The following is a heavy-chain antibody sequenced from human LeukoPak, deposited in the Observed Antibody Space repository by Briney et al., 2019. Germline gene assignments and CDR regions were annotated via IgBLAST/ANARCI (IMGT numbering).Heavy chain of an antibody. Sequence: GGSLRLSCAASGFTFSTYNMNWVRQAPGKGLEWVSSISSGSSYIYYADSVKGRFTISRDNAKNSLYLQMNSLRAEDTAVYYCARVSRPGPGLDYWGQGTLVTVSS. CDR2: ISSGSSYI. J-gene: IGHJ4*02. CDR1: GFTFSTYN. CDR3: ARVSRPGPGLDY. V-gene: IGHV3-21*01.